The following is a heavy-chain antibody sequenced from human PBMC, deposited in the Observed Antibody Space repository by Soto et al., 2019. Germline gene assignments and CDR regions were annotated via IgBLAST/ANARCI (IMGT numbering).Heavy chain of an antibody. CDR3: ARDPTVVTGYYYYGVDV. CDR1: GYTFTSYG. CDR2: INAGNGNT. V-gene: IGHV1-3*01. D-gene: IGHD4-17*01. J-gene: IGHJ6*02. Sequence: ASVKVSCKASGYTFTSYGISWVRQAPGQRLEWMGWINAGNGNTKYSQKFQGRVTITRDTSASTAYMELSSLRSEDTAVYYCARDPTVVTGYYYYGVDVWGQGTTVTVSS.